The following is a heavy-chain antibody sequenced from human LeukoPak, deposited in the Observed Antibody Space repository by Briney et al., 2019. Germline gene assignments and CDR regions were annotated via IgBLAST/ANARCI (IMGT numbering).Heavy chain of an antibody. J-gene: IGHJ4*02. CDR3: ARGPGRLPDYYDSSGYYVPFDY. Sequence: SETLSLTCAVYGGSFSGYYWSWIRRPPGKGLEWIGEINHSGSTNYNPSLKSRVTISVDTSKNQFSLKLSSVTAADTAVYYCARGPGRLPDYYDSSGYYVPFDYWGQGTLVTVSS. D-gene: IGHD3-22*01. CDR1: GGSFSGYY. V-gene: IGHV4-34*01. CDR2: INHSGST.